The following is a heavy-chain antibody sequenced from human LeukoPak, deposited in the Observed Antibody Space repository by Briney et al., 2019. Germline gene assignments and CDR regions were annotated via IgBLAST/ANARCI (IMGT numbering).Heavy chain of an antibody. CDR3: ARAYYGSGHTPPRYYGMDV. CDR1: GDSISSYY. J-gene: IGHJ6*02. D-gene: IGHD3-10*01. CDR2: IYYSGDT. V-gene: IGHV4-59*12. Sequence: SETLSLTCTVSGDSISSYYLSWIRQPPGKGLEWIGYIYYSGDTNYNPSLKSRVTISVDTSKNRFSLKLSSVTAADTAVYYCARAYYGSGHTPPRYYGMDVWGQGTTVTVSS.